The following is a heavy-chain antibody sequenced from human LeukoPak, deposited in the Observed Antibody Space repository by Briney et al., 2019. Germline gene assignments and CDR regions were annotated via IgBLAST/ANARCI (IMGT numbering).Heavy chain of an antibody. CDR2: ISGSGGST. D-gene: IGHD3-22*01. CDR1: GFTFSSYG. Sequence: GGTLRLSCAASGFTFSSYGMSWVRQAPGKGLEWVSVISGSGGSTYYAASVKGRFTISRDNSKNTLYLQMDSLRAEDTAVYYCAKDSRGYQDYFDYWGQGTQVTVSS. J-gene: IGHJ4*02. V-gene: IGHV3-23*01. CDR3: AKDSRGYQDYFDY.